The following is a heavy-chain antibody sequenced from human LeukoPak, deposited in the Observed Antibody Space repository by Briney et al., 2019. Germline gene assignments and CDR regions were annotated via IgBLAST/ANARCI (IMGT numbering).Heavy chain of an antibody. D-gene: IGHD3-10*01. CDR3: ARGPRITLVRGGQWYHYMDV. Sequence: ASVKVSCKASGGTFSSYGISWVRQAPGQGLEWMGGIIPIFGTTNYAQNFQGRVTMTRDTSTSTVYMELSSLRSEDTAVYYCARGPRITLVRGGQWYHYMDVWGKGTTVTISS. V-gene: IGHV1-69*05. J-gene: IGHJ6*03. CDR1: GGTFSSYG. CDR2: IIPIFGTT.